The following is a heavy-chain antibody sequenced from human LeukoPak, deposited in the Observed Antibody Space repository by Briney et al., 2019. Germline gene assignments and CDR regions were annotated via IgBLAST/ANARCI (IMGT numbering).Heavy chain of an antibody. Sequence: SETLSLTCTVSGGSISGYYWNWIRQPPGKGLEWIGYIYYSGSTHYNPSLRSRVTISVDTSKNQFSLKLSSVTAADTAMYYCARHASGYTYFDYWGHGTLVTVSS. D-gene: IGHD5-12*01. CDR3: ARHASGYTYFDY. V-gene: IGHV4-59*08. CDR1: GGSISGYY. J-gene: IGHJ4*01. CDR2: IYYSGST.